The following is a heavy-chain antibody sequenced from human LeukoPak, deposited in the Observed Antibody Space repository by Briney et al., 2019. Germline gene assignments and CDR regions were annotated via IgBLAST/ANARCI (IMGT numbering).Heavy chain of an antibody. CDR1: GVSISSSNSY. CDR2: IYYSGNT. V-gene: IGHV4-39*01. J-gene: IGHJ4*02. CDR3: ARQTGSGLFILP. Sequence: SETLSLTCTVSGVSISSSNSYWGWIRQPPGKGLEWIGSIYYSGNTYYNASLKSQVSISIDTSKNWFSLKLTSVTAADTAVYYRARQTGSGLFILPGGQGTLVTVSS. D-gene: IGHD3/OR15-3a*01.